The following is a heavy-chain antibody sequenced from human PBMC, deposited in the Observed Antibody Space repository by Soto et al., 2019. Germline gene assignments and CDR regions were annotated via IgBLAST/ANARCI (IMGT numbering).Heavy chain of an antibody. Sequence: PSETLSLTCAVYGGSFRGFYWSWIRQPPGKGLEWIGEINHSGSTNSNPSLKSRVSISVDPSKNQFSLKLTSVTAADTAVYYCARELEYSYDSNKIFDPWGRGTPVTVSS. J-gene: IGHJ5*02. V-gene: IGHV4-34*01. D-gene: IGHD5-18*01. CDR3: ARELEYSYDSNKIFDP. CDR1: GGSFRGFY. CDR2: INHSGST.